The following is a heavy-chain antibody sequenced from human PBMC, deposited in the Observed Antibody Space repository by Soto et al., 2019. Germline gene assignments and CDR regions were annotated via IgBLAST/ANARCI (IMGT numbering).Heavy chain of an antibody. D-gene: IGHD2-8*01. CDR1: GFTFTSSA. J-gene: IGHJ4*02. V-gene: IGHV1-58*01. CDR2: IAVGSGYT. CDR3: AADATAWQQMVPSDY. Sequence: ASVKVSCKASGFTFTSSAFQWVRQARGQRLEWIGWIAVGSGYTNYAQRFQDRVTLTRDMSTATTYMELSRLTSEDTAIYYCAADATAWQQMVPSDYWGQGTLVTVST.